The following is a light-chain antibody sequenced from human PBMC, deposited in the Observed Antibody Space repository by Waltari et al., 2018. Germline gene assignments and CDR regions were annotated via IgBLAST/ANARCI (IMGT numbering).Light chain of an antibody. CDR3: QQYVNLPSWA. J-gene: IGKJ1*01. CDR1: QDISNY. Sequence: DIQMTQSPSSLSASVGDRVTITCQASQDISNYLNWYQQKPGKAPQLLIYDASNLETGVPSRFSGSASGTDFTFTISSLQPEDIATYYCQQYVNLPSWAFGQGTKVEIK. V-gene: IGKV1-33*01. CDR2: DAS.